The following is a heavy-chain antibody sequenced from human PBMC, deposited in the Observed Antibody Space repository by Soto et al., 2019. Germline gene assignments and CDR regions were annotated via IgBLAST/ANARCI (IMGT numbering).Heavy chain of an antibody. CDR3: AKSLVTATYGMDV. CDR2: ISYDGSNK. D-gene: IGHD2-21*02. CDR1: GFTFSSYG. J-gene: IGHJ6*02. V-gene: IGHV3-30*18. Sequence: PGGSLRLSCAASGFTFSSYGMHWVRQAPGKGLEWVAVISYDGSNKYYADSVKGRFTISRDNSKNTLYLQMNSLRAEDTAVYYRAKSLVTATYGMDVWGQGTTVPVSS.